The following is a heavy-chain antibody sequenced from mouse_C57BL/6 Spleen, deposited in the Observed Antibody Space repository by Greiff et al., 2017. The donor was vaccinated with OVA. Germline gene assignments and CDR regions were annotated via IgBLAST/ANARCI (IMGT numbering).Heavy chain of an antibody. D-gene: IGHD2-4*01. CDR2: IVYCDSN. J-gene: IGHJ3*01. CDR3: AKDGDYDYVPFAY. V-gene: IGHV3-6*01. CDR1: GEASTSGVY. Sequence: DVQLQESGPGLVKPSQSLSITGLGSGEASTSGVYWNSTRHFPVTELASTCYIVYCDSNNYNPSLKNRISITRNTSKNLFFLKLNSVTTEDTATYYCAKDGDYDYVPFAYWGQGTLVTVSA.